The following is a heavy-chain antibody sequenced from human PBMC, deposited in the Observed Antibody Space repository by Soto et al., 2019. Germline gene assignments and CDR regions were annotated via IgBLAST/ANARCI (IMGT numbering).Heavy chain of an antibody. V-gene: IGHV1-8*01. CDR2: TNPNSGHT. CDR3: LRRHNWFAP. CDR1: GYAFTTYN. Sequence: QVQLVQSGAEVKKPGASVKVSCKASGYAFTTYNINWVRQAPGQGLEWMGWTNPNSGHTGYAQKFQGRITMTRDTSINTAYMELSSLTSEGTSVYYCLRRHNWFAPWGQGTLVTVSS. J-gene: IGHJ5*02.